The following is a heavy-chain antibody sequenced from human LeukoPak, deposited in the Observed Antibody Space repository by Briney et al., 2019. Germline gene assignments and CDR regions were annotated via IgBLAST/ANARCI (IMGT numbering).Heavy chain of an antibody. V-gene: IGHV5-51*01. CDR3: ARINVGDGYIFDY. Sequence: GESLKISCKGSGYSFTSYWIGWVRQMPGKGLEWMGIIYPGDSDTTYSPSFQGQVTISADKSISTAYLQWSSLKASDAAMYYCARINVGDGYIFDYWGQGTLVTVSS. D-gene: IGHD5-24*01. CDR2: IYPGDSDT. J-gene: IGHJ4*02. CDR1: GYSFTSYW.